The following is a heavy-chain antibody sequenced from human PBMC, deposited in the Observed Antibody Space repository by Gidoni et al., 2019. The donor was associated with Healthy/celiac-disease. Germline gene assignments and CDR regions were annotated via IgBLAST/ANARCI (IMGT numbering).Heavy chain of an antibody. D-gene: IGHD4-17*01. Sequence: EVQLLESGGGLVQPGGSLRLSCAASGLTFSSYAMSWVRQAPGKGLELVSAISGSGGSTYYADSVKGRFTISRDNSKNTLYLQMNSLRAEDTAVYYCAKVWMTTVTRGGMDVWGQGTTVTVSS. CDR2: ISGSGGST. J-gene: IGHJ6*02. CDR3: AKVWMTTVTRGGMDV. CDR1: GLTFSSYA. V-gene: IGHV3-23*01.